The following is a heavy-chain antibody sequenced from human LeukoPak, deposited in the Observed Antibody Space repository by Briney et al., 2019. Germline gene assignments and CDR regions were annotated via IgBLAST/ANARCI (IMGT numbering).Heavy chain of an antibody. D-gene: IGHD4-17*01. Sequence: PGGSLRLSCAASGFTVSSNYMSWVRQAPGKGLEWVSVIYSGGSTYYADSVKGRFTISRDNSKNTLYLQMNSLRAEDTAVYYCAKPHSYGDYSPFDYWGQGTLVTVSP. V-gene: IGHV3-66*02. J-gene: IGHJ4*02. CDR3: AKPHSYGDYSPFDY. CDR2: IYSGGST. CDR1: GFTVSSNY.